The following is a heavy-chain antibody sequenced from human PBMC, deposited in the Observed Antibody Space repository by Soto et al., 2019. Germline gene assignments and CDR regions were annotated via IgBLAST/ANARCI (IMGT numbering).Heavy chain of an antibody. CDR1: GGSISSADYF. V-gene: IGHV4-30-4*01. Sequence: QVHLQESGPGLVKPSQTLSLTCSVSGGSISSADYFWTWIRQSPGKGLEWMGYIFHSGTTYYNPSLKGRIIISIENSKNQFSLRLTSVTAADSAMYFCAREPYLPKARNDFWGQGTLVTVSS. CDR2: IFHSGTT. CDR3: AREPYLPKARNDF. J-gene: IGHJ4*02.